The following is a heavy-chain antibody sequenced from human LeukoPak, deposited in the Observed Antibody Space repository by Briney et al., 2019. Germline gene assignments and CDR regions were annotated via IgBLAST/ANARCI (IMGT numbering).Heavy chain of an antibody. J-gene: IGHJ4*02. V-gene: IGHV3-48*03. Sequence: PGGCLRLSCAASGFTFSNYEMNWARPAPGKGVEWVAQISSGGNTIYYADSVKGRFTISRDNAKTSLYLQMNSLRADDTPLYYCVTHLYEGDYWGQGTLVTVSS. CDR2: ISSGGNTI. CDR3: VTHLYEGDY. D-gene: IGHD5/OR15-5a*01. CDR1: GFTFSNYE.